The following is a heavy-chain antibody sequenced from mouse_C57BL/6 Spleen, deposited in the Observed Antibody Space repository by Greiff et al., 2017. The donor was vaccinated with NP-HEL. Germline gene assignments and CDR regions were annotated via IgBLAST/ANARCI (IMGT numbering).Heavy chain of an antibody. D-gene: IGHD1-1*01. CDR2: INPSNGGT. Sequence: VQLQQSGTELVKPGASVKLSCKASGYTFTSYWMHWVKQRPGQGLEWIGNINPSNGGTNYNEKFKSKATLTVDKSSSTAYMQLSSLTSEYSAVYCCARGPDYYGSSYHDYWGQGTTLTVAS. J-gene: IGHJ2*01. CDR1: GYTFTSYW. CDR3: ARGPDYYGSSYHDY. V-gene: IGHV1-53*01.